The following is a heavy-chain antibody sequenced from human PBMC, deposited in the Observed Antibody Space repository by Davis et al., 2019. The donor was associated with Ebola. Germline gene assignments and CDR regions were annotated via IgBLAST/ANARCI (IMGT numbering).Heavy chain of an antibody. CDR2: ISAYNGNT. Sequence: VSVTVSCKASGYTFTSYGISWVRHAPGQGLEWMGWISAYNGNTTYAQKLQGRVTMTTDTFTSTAYMELRSLRSDDTAVYYCARVLATAGTDWCQGTLVTVSS. D-gene: IGHD6-13*01. V-gene: IGHV1-18*01. J-gene: IGHJ4*02. CDR1: GYTFTSYG. CDR3: ARVLATAGTD.